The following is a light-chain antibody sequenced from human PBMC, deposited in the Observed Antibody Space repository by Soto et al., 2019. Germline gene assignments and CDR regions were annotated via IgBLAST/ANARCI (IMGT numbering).Light chain of an antibody. CDR3: QQYNSYWT. V-gene: IGKV1-5*01. J-gene: IGKJ1*01. Sequence: DIQMTQSPSSLSSSEGDRVTITSRASQSISSWLAWYQQKPGKAPKLLIYDASSLESGVPSRLSGSGSGTEFTITIRSLQPDDFATYYCQQYNSYWTFGQGTKVDIK. CDR1: QSISSW. CDR2: DAS.